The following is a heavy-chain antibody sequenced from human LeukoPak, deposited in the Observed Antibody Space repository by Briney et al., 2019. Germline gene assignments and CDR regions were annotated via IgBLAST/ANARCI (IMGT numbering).Heavy chain of an antibody. CDR3: EREARSKWYSSRWYGSSYYYYGMDV. Sequence: GSLRLSCAASGFTFSGYYMSWIRQAPGKGLEWVSYISSSGSTIYYADSVKGRFTISRDNAENSPYLQMNSLRAEDTAMYYCEREARSKWYSSRWYGSSYYYYGMDVWGEGATLTVSS. J-gene: IGHJ6*01. V-gene: IGHV3-11*01. D-gene: IGHD6-13*01. CDR2: ISSSGSTI. CDR1: GFTFSGYY.